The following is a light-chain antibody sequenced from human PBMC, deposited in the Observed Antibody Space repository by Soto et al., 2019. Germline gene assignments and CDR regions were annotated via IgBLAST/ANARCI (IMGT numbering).Light chain of an antibody. V-gene: IGKV1-9*01. J-gene: IGKJ5*01. CDR1: QDISSF. CDR3: QQLNSYPIT. Sequence: IQLTQSPSSLSASVGDIVTITCRASQDISSFLAWYQQKPGKAPKFMIYAASTLQSGVPSRFSGSGSGTECTLTISSLQPEDVATYYCQQLNSYPITLGQGTRLEIK. CDR2: AAS.